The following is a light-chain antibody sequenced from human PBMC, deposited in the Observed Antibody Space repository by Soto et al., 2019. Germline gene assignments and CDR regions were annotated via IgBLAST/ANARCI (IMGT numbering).Light chain of an antibody. V-gene: IGKV1-5*03. CDR3: QQYTSWT. CDR2: KAS. CDR1: QSISSW. J-gene: IGKJ1*01. Sequence: DIPMTQSPSTLSASVGDRVTITCRASQSISSWLAWYQQKPGKAPKLLIYKASSLESGVPSRFSGSGSGTEFTLTISSLQPDDFATYYCQQYTSWTFGQGTTVEIK.